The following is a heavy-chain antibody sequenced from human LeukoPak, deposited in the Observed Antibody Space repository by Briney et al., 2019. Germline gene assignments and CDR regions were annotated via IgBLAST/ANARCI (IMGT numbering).Heavy chain of an antibody. J-gene: IGHJ4*02. CDR1: GFTFTTHA. CDR2: IWFDGSNK. V-gene: IGHV3-30*02. Sequence: PPGGSLRLSCTASGFTFTTHAMHWVRQAPGMGLEWVAFIWFDGSNKHYADFVKGRFTISRDNSKNTLYLQMNSLRADDTAVYYCAYGAYCTFWACFDYWGQGTLVTVSS. D-gene: IGHD2-8*01. CDR3: AYGAYCTFWACFDY.